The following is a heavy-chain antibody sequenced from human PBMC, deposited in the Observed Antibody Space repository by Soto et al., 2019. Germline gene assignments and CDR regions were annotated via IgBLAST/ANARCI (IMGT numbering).Heavy chain of an antibody. V-gene: IGHV3-48*02. CDR2: ISSSGSHI. CDR3: AREVQGVTSFDY. CDR1: GLTSSSYS. D-gene: IGHD3-10*01. Sequence: PGGPMRLSCTASGLTSSSYSMNWVRQAPGKGLEWLSYISSSGSHIDYADSVKGRFTISRDNAKNSLYLQMNSLRDEDTAVYYCAREVQGVTSFDYWGQGTLVTVSS. J-gene: IGHJ4*02.